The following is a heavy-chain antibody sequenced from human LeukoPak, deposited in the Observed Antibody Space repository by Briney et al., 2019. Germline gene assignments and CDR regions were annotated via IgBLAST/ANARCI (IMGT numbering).Heavy chain of an antibody. J-gene: IGHJ3*02. Sequence: PGGSLKLSCAASGFTFSDYSMNWVRQAPGKGLEWISYISGSGTIYYADSVKGRFTISRDNAQRLVYLQMNSLRAEDTAVYYCARARSIAAGRLQDAFDIWGQGTMVTVSS. CDR3: ARARSIAAGRLQDAFDI. CDR2: ISGSGTI. CDR1: GFTFSDYS. D-gene: IGHD6-13*01. V-gene: IGHV3-48*01.